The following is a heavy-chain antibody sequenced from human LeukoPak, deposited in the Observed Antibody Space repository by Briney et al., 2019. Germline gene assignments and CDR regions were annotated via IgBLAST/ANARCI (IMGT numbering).Heavy chain of an antibody. CDR1: GFTFSSYS. J-gene: IGHJ6*03. CDR2: ISSSSSYI. Sequence: GGSLRLSCAVSGFTFSSYSMNWVRQAPGKGLEWVSSISSSSSYIYYADSVRGRFTISRDNAKHSLYLQMNSLRAEDTDVYYCARDYYDSSGYYYEYYYYYYMDVWGKGTTVTVSS. CDR3: ARDYYDSSGYYYEYYYYYYMDV. V-gene: IGHV3-21*01. D-gene: IGHD3-22*01.